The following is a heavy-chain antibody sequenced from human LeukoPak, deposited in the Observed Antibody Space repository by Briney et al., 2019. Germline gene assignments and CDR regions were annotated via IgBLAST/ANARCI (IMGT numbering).Heavy chain of an antibody. J-gene: IGHJ4*02. D-gene: IGHD5-18*01. CDR2: IRSSSSYI. CDR3: ARELDTAMVTFARSGPDY. V-gene: IGHV3-21*01. CDR1: GFTFSSYS. Sequence: KSGGSLRLSCAASGFTFSSYSMNWVRQAPGKGLEWVSSIRSSSSYIYYADSVKGRFTISRDNAKNSLYLQMNSLRAEDTAVYYCARELDTAMVTFARSGPDYWGQGTLVTVSS.